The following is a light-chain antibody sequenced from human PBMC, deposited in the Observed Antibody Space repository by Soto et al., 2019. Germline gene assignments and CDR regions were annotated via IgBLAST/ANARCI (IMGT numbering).Light chain of an antibody. Sequence: QSALTQPASVSGSPGQSITISCTGTSSDVGGYNYVSWYQQHPGKAPKLMIYDVSNRPSGVSNRFFGSKSGNTASLTISGLRAEDEADYYCSSYTSSSTLGGVFGGGTKLTVL. CDR1: SSDVGGYNY. CDR3: SSYTSSSTLGGV. CDR2: DVS. V-gene: IGLV2-14*01. J-gene: IGLJ2*01.